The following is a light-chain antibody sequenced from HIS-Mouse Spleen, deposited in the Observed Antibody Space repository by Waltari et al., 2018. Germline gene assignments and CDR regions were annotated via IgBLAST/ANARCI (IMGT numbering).Light chain of an antibody. Sequence: QSALPPPRPVSGSPGPSVPIPCTGTCSVVRGFNYVPWSQQHTRKAPKLTIYDVSKRPSGVPEHFSGSKSGNTDALTISGLQAEDEADYYCCSYAGSYTFEEVIGGGNKLTVL. J-gene: IGLJ2*01. V-gene: IGLV2-11*01. CDR2: DVS. CDR1: CSVVRGFNY. CDR3: CSYAGSYTFEEV.